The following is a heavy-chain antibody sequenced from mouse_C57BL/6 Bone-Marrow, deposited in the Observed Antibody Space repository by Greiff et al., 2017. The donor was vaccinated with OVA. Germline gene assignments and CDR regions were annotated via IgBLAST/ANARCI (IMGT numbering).Heavy chain of an antibody. CDR2: IDPSDSYT. V-gene: IGHV1-69*01. CDR3: ARSRGNYGGFAY. D-gene: IGHD2-1*01. CDR1: GYTFTSYW. J-gene: IGHJ3*01. Sequence: VQLQQPGAELVMPGASVKLSCKASGYTFTSYWMHWVKQRPGQGLEWIGEIDPSDSYTNYNQKFKGKSTLTVDKSSSTAYMQLSSLTSEDSAVYYCARSRGNYGGFAYWGQGTLVTVSA.